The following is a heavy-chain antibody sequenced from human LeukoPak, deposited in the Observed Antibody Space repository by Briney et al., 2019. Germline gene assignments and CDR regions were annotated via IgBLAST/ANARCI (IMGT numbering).Heavy chain of an antibody. D-gene: IGHD5/OR15-5a*01. CDR3: TSLSGGSVEGY. CDR1: GFTFSGSA. V-gene: IGHV3-73*01. Sequence: GGSLRLSCAASGFTFSGSAIHWVRQASGKGLEWVGRIRSKANSYATAYAAPLKGRFTISRDDSKNTAYLQMNSLKTEDTAVYYCTSLSGGSVEGYWGQGTLVTVSS. J-gene: IGHJ4*02. CDR2: IRSKANSYAT.